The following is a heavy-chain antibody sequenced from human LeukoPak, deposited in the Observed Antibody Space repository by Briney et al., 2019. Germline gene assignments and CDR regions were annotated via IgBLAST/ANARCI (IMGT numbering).Heavy chain of an antibody. Sequence: PGGSLRLSCEASGFTLNSYIMHWVRQAPGKGLEWVSTISGSGSDTSYADSVRGRFTISRDNPKNTLYLQMTNLRDEDTALYFCAKGQGFSSTWYADHWGQGTLVTVSS. CDR1: GFTLNSYI. CDR2: ISGSGSDT. J-gene: IGHJ5*02. D-gene: IGHD6-13*01. V-gene: IGHV3-23*01. CDR3: AKGQGFSSTWYADH.